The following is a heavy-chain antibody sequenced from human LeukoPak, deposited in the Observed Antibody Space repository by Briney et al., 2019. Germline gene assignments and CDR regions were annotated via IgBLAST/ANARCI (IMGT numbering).Heavy chain of an antibody. V-gene: IGHV6-1*01. D-gene: IGHD2-15*01. J-gene: IGHJ4*02. CDR3: ARDGSGFGAATSLYFDY. Sequence: SQTLSLTCAISGDSVSSNSAAWNWIRQSPSRGLEWLGRTYYGSKWYNDYAVSVKSRVTINPDTSKNQFSLQLNSVTPEDTAVYYCARDGSGFGAATSLYFDYWGQGALVTVSS. CDR1: GDSVSSNSAA. CDR2: TYYGSKWYN.